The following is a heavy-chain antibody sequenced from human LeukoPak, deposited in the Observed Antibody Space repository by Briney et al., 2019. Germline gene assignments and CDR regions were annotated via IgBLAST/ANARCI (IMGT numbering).Heavy chain of an antibody. V-gene: IGHV3-20*04. CDR3: AKVLRGAMDTAMVRYYYYGMDV. CDR1: GFTFKDYG. Sequence: GGSLRLSCAATGFTFKDYGMHWVRQPPGKGLEWVSGINWNGGGTDYADSVKGRFTISRDNSKNTLYLQMNSLRAEDTAVYYCAKVLRGAMDTAMVRYYYYGMDVWGQGTTVTVSS. D-gene: IGHD5-18*01. J-gene: IGHJ6*02. CDR2: INWNGGGT.